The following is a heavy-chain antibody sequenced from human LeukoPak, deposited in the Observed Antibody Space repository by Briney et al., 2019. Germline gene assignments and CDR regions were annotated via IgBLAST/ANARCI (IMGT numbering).Heavy chain of an antibody. D-gene: IGHD4-11*01. CDR2: IKHDGSEA. V-gene: IGHV3-7*03. CDR1: GFTLSGFW. Sequence: GGSLRLSCAASGFTLSGFWMTWVRQAPGKGLEWVASIKHDGSEAYYVGSVKGRFTISRDNAKNSLYLQMNTLRVEDMALYYCARRATIDYWGQGTLVTVSS. J-gene: IGHJ4*02. CDR3: ARRATIDY.